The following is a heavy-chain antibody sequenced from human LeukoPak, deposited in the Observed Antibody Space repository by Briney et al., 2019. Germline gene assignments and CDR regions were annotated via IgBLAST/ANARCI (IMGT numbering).Heavy chain of an antibody. V-gene: IGHV1-2*02. J-gene: IGHJ4*02. CDR2: INPNSGGT. D-gene: IGHD3-9*01. CDR1: GYTFTDYY. Sequence: ASVKVSCKASGYTFTDYYMHWVRQAPGQGLEWMGWINPNSGGTNYAQKFQDRVTMTRDTSISTDYMELSRLRSADTAVYYCARSPHILTGENFDYWGQGTLVTVSS. CDR3: ARSPHILTGENFDY.